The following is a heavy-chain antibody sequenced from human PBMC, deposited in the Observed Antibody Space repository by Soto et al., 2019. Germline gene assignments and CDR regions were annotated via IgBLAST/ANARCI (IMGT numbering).Heavy chain of an antibody. J-gene: IGHJ6*02. Sequence: QVQLVQSGAEVKKPGSSVKVSCKASGGTFSSYAISWVRQAPGQGLEWMGGIIPIFGTANYAQKFQGRVTITEDESTSTAYMERSSLRSEDTAVYYCARDSGSYSSYGMDVWGQGTTVTVSS. D-gene: IGHD1-26*01. CDR1: GGTFSSYA. V-gene: IGHV1-69*01. CDR2: IIPIFGTA. CDR3: ARDSGSYSSYGMDV.